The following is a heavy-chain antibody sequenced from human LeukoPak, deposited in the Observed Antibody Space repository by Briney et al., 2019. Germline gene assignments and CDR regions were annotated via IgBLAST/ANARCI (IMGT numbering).Heavy chain of an antibody. V-gene: IGHV5-51*01. D-gene: IGHD3-10*01. CDR1: GYSFTSYW. J-gene: IGHJ3*02. Sequence: GESLKISCKGSGYSFTSYWIGWVRQIPGKGLEWMGIIYPGDSDTRYSPSFQGQVTISADKSISTAYLQWSSLKASDTAMYYCARQGTMVRGGDDAFDIWGQGTMVTVSS. CDR3: ARQGTMVRGGDDAFDI. CDR2: IYPGDSDT.